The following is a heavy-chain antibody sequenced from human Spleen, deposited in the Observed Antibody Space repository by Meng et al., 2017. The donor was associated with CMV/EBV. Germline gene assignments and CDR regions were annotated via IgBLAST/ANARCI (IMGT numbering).Heavy chain of an antibody. Sequence: GESLKISCAASEFTFSDYSMNWVRQAPGRGLEWISYIDHIGKDTYYADSVKGRFTISRDNARDSLYLDIYSLRADDTAVYYCARGQYDFWNGHSPTARWFDPWGQGTLVTVSS. D-gene: IGHD3-3*01. V-gene: IGHV3-21*01. CDR1: EFTFSDYS. CDR2: IDHIGKDT. CDR3: ARGQYDFWNGHSPTARWFDP. J-gene: IGHJ5*02.